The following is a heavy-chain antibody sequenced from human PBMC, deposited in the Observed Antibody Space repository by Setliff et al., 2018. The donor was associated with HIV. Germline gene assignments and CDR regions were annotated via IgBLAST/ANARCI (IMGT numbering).Heavy chain of an antibody. D-gene: IGHD6-19*01. J-gene: IGHJ3*02. CDR2: LSDSGDRT. CDR3: AKGPYRQWRGTDSFDI. V-gene: IGHV3-23*01. CDR1: GFTFSSNA. Sequence: GGSLRLSCEASGFTFSSNAMSWVRQAPGKGLEWVSSLSDSGDRTYYVDSVKGRFTISRDNSKNTLYLQMNSLRAEDTAVYRCAKGPYRQWRGTDSFDIWGQGTTVTVSS.